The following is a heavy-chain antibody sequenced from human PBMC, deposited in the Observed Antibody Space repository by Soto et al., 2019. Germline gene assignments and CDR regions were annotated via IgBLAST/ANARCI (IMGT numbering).Heavy chain of an antibody. CDR3: ARGSWYGWFDP. CDR2: IHYSGST. D-gene: IGHD6-13*01. V-gene: IGHV4-59*01. Sequence: SETLSLTCTVSGGSISSYYWSWIRQPPGKGLEWIGYIHYSGSTNYNPSLKSRVTISVDTSKNQFSLKLSSVTAADTAVYYCARGSWYGWFDPWGQGTLVTVSS. CDR1: GGSISSYY. J-gene: IGHJ5*02.